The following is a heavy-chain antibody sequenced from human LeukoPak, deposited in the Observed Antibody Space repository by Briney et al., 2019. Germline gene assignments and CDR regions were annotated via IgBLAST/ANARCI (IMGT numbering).Heavy chain of an antibody. CDR1: GFTFSNYA. V-gene: IGHV3-23*01. D-gene: IGHD1-26*01. Sequence: GGSLRLSCAASGFTFSNYAMSWVRLAPGKGLEWVSSISGTGDYTYYADSVKGRFTISRDNSKNTLYLQMNSLRVEDAAVHYCAKDLALYTGPYSGSFYSPIDHWGQGTVVSVSS. CDR3: AKDLALYTGPYSGSFYSPIDH. J-gene: IGHJ4*02. CDR2: ISGTGDYT.